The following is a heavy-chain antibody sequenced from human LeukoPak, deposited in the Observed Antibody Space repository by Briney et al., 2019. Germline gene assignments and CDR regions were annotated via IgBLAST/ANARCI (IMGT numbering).Heavy chain of an antibody. CDR1: GVSISSGDYY. J-gene: IGHJ6*03. CDR3: ARDNYYGSGSYPYYYYMDV. V-gene: IGHV4-30-4*08. D-gene: IGHD3-10*01. CDR2: IYYSGST. Sequence: SETLSLTCTVSGVSISSGDYYWSWIRQPPGKGLEWIGYIYYSGSTYYNPSLKSRVTISVDTSKNQFSLKLSSVTAADTAVYYCARDNYYGSGSYPYYYYMDVWGKGTTVTVSS.